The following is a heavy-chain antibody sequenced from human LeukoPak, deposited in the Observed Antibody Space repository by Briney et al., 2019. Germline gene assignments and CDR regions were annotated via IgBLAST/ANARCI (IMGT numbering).Heavy chain of an antibody. CDR3: AIDRRARRSYEFDY. V-gene: IGHV3-11*04. J-gene: IGHJ4*02. CDR2: ISSSGSTI. CDR1: GFTFSDYY. Sequence: GSLRLSCAASGFTFSDYYMSWIRQTPGKGLEGVSYISSSGSTIYYADSVKGRFTISSDNAKNSLYLQMNRLRAEDTAVYYCAIDRRARRSYEFDYWVQGTLVTVSS. D-gene: IGHD3-3*01.